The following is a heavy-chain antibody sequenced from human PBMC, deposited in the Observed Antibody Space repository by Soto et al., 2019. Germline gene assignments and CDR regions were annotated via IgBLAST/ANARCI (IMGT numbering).Heavy chain of an antibody. CDR1: GGSMRNYF. CDR3: AAGEASSRNLAPYYLEF. CDR2: IHYSGTT. Sequence: SETLSLTCTVSGGSMRNYFCTWIRQPPWKGLEWIGYIHYSGTTSFLPSYNPSIRSRVTISEDTSKNQFSLKLLSVTTADTAVYLCAAGEASSRNLAPYYLEFWGQGTLVTVSP. D-gene: IGHD6-13*01. V-gene: IGHV4-59*01. J-gene: IGHJ4*02.